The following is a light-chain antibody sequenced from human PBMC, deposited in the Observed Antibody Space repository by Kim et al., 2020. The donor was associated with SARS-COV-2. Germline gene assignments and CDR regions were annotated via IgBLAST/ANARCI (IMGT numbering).Light chain of an antibody. Sequence: QSALTKPASVSASPGQSITISCTGTYSDVGGYNYVSWYQQHPGKAPKLMIYDVSKRPSGVSNRFSGSKSVNTASLTISGLQAEDEADYYCSSYTSTITWVFGGGLQLTVL. J-gene: IGLJ3*02. V-gene: IGLV2-14*03. CDR2: DVS. CDR1: YSDVGGYNY. CDR3: SSYTSTITWV.